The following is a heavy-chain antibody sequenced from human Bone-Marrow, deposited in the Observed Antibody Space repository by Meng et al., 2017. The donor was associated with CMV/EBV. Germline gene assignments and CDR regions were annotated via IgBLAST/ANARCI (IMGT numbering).Heavy chain of an antibody. CDR3: AGGSMYYDFWSGSNYYYYGMDV. Sequence: SETLSLTCTVSGGSISSGGYYWSWIRQHPGKGLEWIGYIYYSGSTYYNPSLKSRVTISVDTSKNQFSLKLSSVTAADTAVYYCAGGSMYYDFWSGSNYYYYGMDVWGQGTTVTVSS. CDR1: GGSISSGGYY. V-gene: IGHV4-31*03. D-gene: IGHD3-3*01. CDR2: IYYSGST. J-gene: IGHJ6*02.